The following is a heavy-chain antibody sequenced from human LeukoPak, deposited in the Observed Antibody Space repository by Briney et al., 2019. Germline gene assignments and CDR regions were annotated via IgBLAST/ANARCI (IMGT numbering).Heavy chain of an antibody. CDR1: GFTFSSYS. D-gene: IGHD4-17*01. Sequence: PGGSLRLSCAASGFTFSSYSMNWVRQAPGKGLEWVSYISSSSSTIYYADSVKGRFTISRDNAKNSLYLQMSSLRAADTAVYYCARWATVTAGDYWGQGTLVTVSS. CDR2: ISSSSSTI. V-gene: IGHV3-48*01. CDR3: ARWATVTAGDY. J-gene: IGHJ4*02.